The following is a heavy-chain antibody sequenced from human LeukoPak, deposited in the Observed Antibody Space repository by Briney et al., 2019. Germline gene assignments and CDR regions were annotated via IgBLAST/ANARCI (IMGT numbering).Heavy chain of an antibody. CDR2: IYPGDSDT. V-gene: IGHV5-51*01. CDR3: ARHMNACCFDY. CDR1: GYSFTSYW. D-gene: IGHD2-8*01. J-gene: IGHJ4*02. Sequence: GESLQISCKGSGYSFTSYWIGWVRQMPGKGLEWMGIIYPGDSDTRYSPSFQGQVTISADKSISTAYLQWSSLKASDTAIYYCARHMNACCFDYWGQGTLVTVSS.